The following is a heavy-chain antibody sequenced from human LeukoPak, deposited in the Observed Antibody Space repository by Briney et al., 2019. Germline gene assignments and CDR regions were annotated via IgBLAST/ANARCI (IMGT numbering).Heavy chain of an antibody. CDR2: VFYTGGT. CDR1: GGSMNYYY. D-gene: IGHD7-27*01. CDR3: ARISGDNSLDY. Sequence: SETLSLTCTVSGGSMNYYYWSWIRQPPGKALEWIGYVFYTGGTNYSPSPKSRVTISVGTSKNQFSLKLYSVTATDTAVYYCARISGDNSLDYWGQGALVTVSS. J-gene: IGHJ4*02. V-gene: IGHV4-59*08.